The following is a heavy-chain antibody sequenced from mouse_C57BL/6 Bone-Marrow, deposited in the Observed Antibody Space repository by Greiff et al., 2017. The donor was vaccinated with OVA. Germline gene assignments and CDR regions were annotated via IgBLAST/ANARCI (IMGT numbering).Heavy chain of an antibody. CDR2: IDPENGDT. Sequence: AQLQQSGAELVRPGASVKLSCTASGFNIKDDYMHWVKQRPEQGLEWIGWIDPENGDTEYASKFQGKATITADTSSNTAYLQLSSLTSEDTAVYYCTSFITTVVAPFAYWGQGTLVTVSA. J-gene: IGHJ3*01. CDR3: TSFITTVVAPFAY. CDR1: GFNIKDDY. D-gene: IGHD1-1*01. V-gene: IGHV14-4*01.